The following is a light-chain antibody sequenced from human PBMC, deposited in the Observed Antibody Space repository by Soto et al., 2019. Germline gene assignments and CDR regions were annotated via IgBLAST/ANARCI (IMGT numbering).Light chain of an antibody. Sequence: NFMLTQPHSVSESPGKTVTISCTRSSGKIASNYVHWYRQRPGSAPTTVIYQDDQRPSGVPDRCSGSIDTSYNSASLTISGLKTEDEADYQGQSYEANNPYVFGAGTKVTVL. CDR3: QSYEANNPYV. CDR2: QDD. V-gene: IGLV6-57*03. J-gene: IGLJ1*01. CDR1: SGKIASNY.